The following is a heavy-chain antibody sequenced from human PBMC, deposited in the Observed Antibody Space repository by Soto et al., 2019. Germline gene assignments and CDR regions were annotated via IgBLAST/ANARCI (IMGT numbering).Heavy chain of an antibody. CDR1: GFTFSSYA. J-gene: IGHJ4*02. Sequence: EVQLLESGGGLVQPGGSLRLSCAASGFTFSSYAMSWVRQAPGKGLEWVSAISGSGGSTYYADSVKGRFTISRDNSKNTLYLQMNSLRAEDTAVYYCAKVPRWAVADPYYFDYWGQGTLVTVSS. D-gene: IGHD6-19*01. V-gene: IGHV3-23*01. CDR3: AKVPRWAVADPYYFDY. CDR2: ISGSGGST.